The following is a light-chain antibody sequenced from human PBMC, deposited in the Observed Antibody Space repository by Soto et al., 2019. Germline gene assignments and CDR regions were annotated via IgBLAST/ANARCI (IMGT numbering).Light chain of an antibody. J-gene: IGLJ2*01. CDR3: SSYTSSSTVV. Sequence: QSALTQPASVSGSPGQSITISCTGTSSDIGGYNYVCWYQHHPGKAPKLIIHDVSNRPSGVSHRFSGSKSGNTASLSISGLQAEDEADYYCSSYTSSSTVVFGGGTKLTVL. V-gene: IGLV2-14*03. CDR2: DVS. CDR1: SSDIGGYNY.